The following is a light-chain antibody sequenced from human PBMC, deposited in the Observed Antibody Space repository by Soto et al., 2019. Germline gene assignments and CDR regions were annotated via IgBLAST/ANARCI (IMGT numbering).Light chain of an antibody. CDR2: DVT. CDR1: SSDVGAYNY. Sequence: VLTQPASVSGSPGRSIAFSCTGTSSDVGAYNYVSWYQQHPGKAPKLMIYDVTYRPSGVSNRFSGSKSGNTASLTISGLQAEDETDYYCSSYTTSTTYVFGTGTKVTVL. V-gene: IGLV2-14*01. J-gene: IGLJ1*01. CDR3: SSYTTSTTYV.